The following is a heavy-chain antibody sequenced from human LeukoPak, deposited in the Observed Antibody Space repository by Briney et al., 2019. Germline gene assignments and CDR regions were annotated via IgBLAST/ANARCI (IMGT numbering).Heavy chain of an antibody. V-gene: IGHV4-34*01. Sequence: SETLSLTCAVYGGSFSGYYWSWIRQPPGKGLEWIGEINHSGSTNYNPSLKSRVTISVDASKNQFSLKLSSVTAADTAVYYCVRGSYYGGFDPWGQGTLVTVPS. CDR1: GGSFSGYY. CDR2: INHSGST. D-gene: IGHD1-26*01. CDR3: VRGSYYGGFDP. J-gene: IGHJ5*02.